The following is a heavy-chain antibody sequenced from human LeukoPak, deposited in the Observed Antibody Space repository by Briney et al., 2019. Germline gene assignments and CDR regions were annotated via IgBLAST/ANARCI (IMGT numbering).Heavy chain of an antibody. CDR3: AREGIVDTAMVTYWFDP. Sequence: GASVKASCKASGYTFTSYAMNWVRQAPGQGLEWMGWINTNTGNPTYAQGFTGRFVFSLDTSVSTAYLQISSLKAEDTAVYHCAREGIVDTAMVTYWFDPWGQGTLVTVSS. CDR2: INTNTGNP. J-gene: IGHJ5*02. V-gene: IGHV7-4-1*02. D-gene: IGHD5-18*01. CDR1: GYTFTSYA.